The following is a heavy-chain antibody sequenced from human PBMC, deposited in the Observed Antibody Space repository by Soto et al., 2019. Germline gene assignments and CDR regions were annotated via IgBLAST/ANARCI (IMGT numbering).Heavy chain of an antibody. D-gene: IGHD5-12*01. CDR3: ARISVANYFDY. CDR2: IYSGGST. Sequence: VGSLRLSCAASGFTVSSNYMSWVRQAPGKGLEWVSVIYSGGSTYYADSVKGRFTISRDNSKNTLYLQMNSLRAEDTAVYYCARISVANYFDYWGQGTLVTVSS. V-gene: IGHV3-53*01. CDR1: GFTVSSNY. J-gene: IGHJ4*02.